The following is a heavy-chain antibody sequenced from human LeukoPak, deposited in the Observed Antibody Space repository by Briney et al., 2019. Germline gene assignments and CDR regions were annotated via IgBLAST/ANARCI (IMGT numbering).Heavy chain of an antibody. CDR1: GFTFSSYW. CDR2: INSGGSST. D-gene: IGHD4-17*01. J-gene: IGHJ5*02. V-gene: IGHV3-74*01. Sequence: GGSLRLSCAASGFTFSSYWMHWVRHAPGKGLVWVSRINSGGSSTSYADSVKGRFTISRDNAKNTLYLQMNSLRAEDTAVYYCARDLEGTVTTYGFWFDPWGQGTLVTVSS. CDR3: ARDLEGTVTTYGFWFDP.